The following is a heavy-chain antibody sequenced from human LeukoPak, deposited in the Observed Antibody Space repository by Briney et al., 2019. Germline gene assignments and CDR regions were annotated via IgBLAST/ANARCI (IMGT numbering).Heavy chain of an antibody. V-gene: IGHV1-18*01. CDR2: ISAYNGNT. CDR3: ARVRDYGDYGDAFDI. D-gene: IGHD4-17*01. J-gene: IGHJ3*02. CDR1: GYTFTSHG. Sequence: ASVKVSCKASGYTFTSHGISWVRQAPGQGLEWMGWISAYNGNTNYAQKLQGRVTMTTDTSTSTAYMELRSLRSDDTAVYYCARVRDYGDYGDAFDIWGQGTMVTVSS.